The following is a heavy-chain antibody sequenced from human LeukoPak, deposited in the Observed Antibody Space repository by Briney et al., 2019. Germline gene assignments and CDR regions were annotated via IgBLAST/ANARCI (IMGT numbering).Heavy chain of an antibody. CDR1: GGSISSYY. CDR2: IYYSGST. D-gene: IGHD6-19*01. J-gene: IGHJ4*02. CDR3: ARIPVAGYRGY. V-gene: IGHV4-59*12. Sequence: PSETLSLTCTVSGGSISSYYWSWVRQPPGKGLEWIGYIYYSGSTNYNPSLKSRVTISVDTSKNQFSLKLSSVTAADTAVYYCARIPVAGYRGYWGQGTLVTVSS.